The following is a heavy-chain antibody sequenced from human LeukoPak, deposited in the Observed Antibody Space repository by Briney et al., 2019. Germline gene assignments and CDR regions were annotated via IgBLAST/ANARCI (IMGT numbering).Heavy chain of an antibody. CDR1: GFTFSDYG. D-gene: IGHD7-27*01. CDR2: IWHDGSNK. CDR3: AKDGDAGTSYYFYYMDV. V-gene: IGHV3-33*06. Sequence: GGSLRLSCAASGFTFSDYGMHCVRQAPGKGVEWVAVIWHDGSNKYYADSVQGRFTISRDSSKNTLYLQMNSLRAEDTAVYYCAKDGDAGTSYYFYYMDVWGKGTTVTVSS. J-gene: IGHJ6*03.